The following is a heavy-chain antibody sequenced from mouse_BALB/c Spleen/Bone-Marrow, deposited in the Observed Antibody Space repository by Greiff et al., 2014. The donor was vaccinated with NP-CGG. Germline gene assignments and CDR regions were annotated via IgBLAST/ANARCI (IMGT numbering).Heavy chain of an antibody. J-gene: IGHJ4*01. CDR2: INPYNDGT. Sequence: LQQSGPELVKSGASVKMSCKTSGFTFTSCVMHWVKQKPGQGLEWIGFINPYNDGTKYNEKFKGKATLTSDKSSSTAYMELSSLTSEDYDVYSCESSSHGNYDALDNWGKGTSVTLSS. D-gene: IGHD2-1*01. V-gene: IGHV1-14*01. CDR1: GFTFTSCV. CDR3: ESSSHGNYDALDN.